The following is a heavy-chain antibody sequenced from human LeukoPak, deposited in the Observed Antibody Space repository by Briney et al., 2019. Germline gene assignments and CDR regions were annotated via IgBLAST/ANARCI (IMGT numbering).Heavy chain of an antibody. J-gene: IGHJ4*02. CDR3: AGDWRIFGVVIYYFDS. V-gene: IGHV3-53*01. Sequence: PGGSLRLSCAASGFTVSSNYMSWVRQAPGKGLEWVSVIYSGGSTYYADSVKGRFTISRDTSKNTLYLQMNSLRAEDTAVYYCAGDWRIFGVVIYYFDSWGQGSLVTVSS. CDR2: IYSGGST. CDR1: GFTVSSNY. D-gene: IGHD3-3*01.